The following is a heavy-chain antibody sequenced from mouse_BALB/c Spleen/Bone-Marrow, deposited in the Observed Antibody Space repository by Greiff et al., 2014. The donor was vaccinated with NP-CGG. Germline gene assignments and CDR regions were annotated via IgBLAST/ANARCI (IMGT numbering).Heavy chain of an antibody. CDR2: ISSDSNTI. Sequence: EVQLVESGGGVVQPGGSRKLSCAASGFTFSSFGMHWVRQAPEKGLEWVAYISSDSNTIYYADTVKGRFTTSRDNPKNALFLQMTSLRSEDTAMYYCARLHYGREYYYAMDYWGQGTSVTVSS. D-gene: IGHD1-1*01. CDR3: ARLHYGREYYYAMDY. CDR1: GFTFSSFG. J-gene: IGHJ4*01. V-gene: IGHV5-17*02.